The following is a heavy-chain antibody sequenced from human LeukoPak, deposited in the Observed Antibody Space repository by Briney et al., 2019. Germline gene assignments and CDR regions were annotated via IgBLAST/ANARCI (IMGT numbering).Heavy chain of an antibody. J-gene: IGHJ4*02. D-gene: IGHD3-22*01. Sequence: PSETLSLTCAVYGGSFSGYYWSWIRQPPGKGLEWIGEINHSGSTNYNPSLKSRVTISVDTSKNQFPLKLSSVTAADTAVYYCARQARAYYYDSSGYYPHRYFDYWGQGTLVTVSS. CDR1: GGSFSGYY. V-gene: IGHV4-34*01. CDR2: INHSGST. CDR3: ARQARAYYYDSSGYYPHRYFDY.